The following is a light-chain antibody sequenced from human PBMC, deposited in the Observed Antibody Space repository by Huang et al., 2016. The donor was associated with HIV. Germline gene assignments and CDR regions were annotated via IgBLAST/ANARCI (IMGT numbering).Light chain of an antibody. J-gene: IGKJ2*01. CDR2: GSS. CDR1: QSVSTN. Sequence: EIVMTQSPATLSVSPGERATLSCRASQSVSTNLAWYQHQPGQAPRLLIYGSSTRATGIPARFSGSGSGTEFTLIVSSLQSEDFAVYYCQQYNNWPGYTFGQGTKLEIK. CDR3: QQYNNWPGYT. V-gene: IGKV3-15*01.